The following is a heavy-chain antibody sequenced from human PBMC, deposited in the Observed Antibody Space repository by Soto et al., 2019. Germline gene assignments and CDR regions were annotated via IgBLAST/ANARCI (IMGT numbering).Heavy chain of an antibody. V-gene: IGHV4-59*01. Sequence: SETLSLTCTVSGGSISSYYWSWIRQPPGKGLEWIGYIYYSGSTNYNPSLKSRVTISVDTSKNQFSLKLSSVTAANTAVYYCGSGYDPVRFDYWGQGTLVTVSS. J-gene: IGHJ4*02. D-gene: IGHD5-12*01. CDR2: IYYSGST. CDR1: GGSISSYY. CDR3: GSGYDPVRFDY.